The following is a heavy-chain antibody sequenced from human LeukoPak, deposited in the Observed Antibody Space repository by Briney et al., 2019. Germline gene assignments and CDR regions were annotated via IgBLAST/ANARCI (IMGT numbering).Heavy chain of an antibody. V-gene: IGHV4-59*01. CDR2: IYYSGST. CDR1: GGSISSYY. CDR3: ARPLYTGGFDI. J-gene: IGHJ3*02. Sequence: PSETLSLTCTVSGGSISSYYWSWIRQPPGKGLEWIGYIYYSGSTNYNPSLKSRVTISVDTFKNQFSLKLSSVTAADTAVYYCARPLYTGGFDIWGQGTMVTVSS. D-gene: IGHD2-2*02.